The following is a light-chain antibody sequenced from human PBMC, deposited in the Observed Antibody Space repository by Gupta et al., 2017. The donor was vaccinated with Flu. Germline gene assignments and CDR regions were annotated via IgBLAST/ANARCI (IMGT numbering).Light chain of an antibody. J-gene: IGLJ3*02. V-gene: IGLV1-44*01. Sequence: TISSCGSSTIVGSTTMCCHQHPPKATPNLLLYNNSRRPSGVPARFSGTKSGSSAAVASVRLQAEDGADYYSAAGDANQNCWVFGGGTKLTVL. CDR1: STIVGSTT. CDR3: AAGDANQNCWV. CDR2: NNS.